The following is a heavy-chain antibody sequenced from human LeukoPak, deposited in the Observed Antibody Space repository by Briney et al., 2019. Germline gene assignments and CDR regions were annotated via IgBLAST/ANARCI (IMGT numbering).Heavy chain of an antibody. D-gene: IGHD1-20*01. CDR2: ISPYNGNT. V-gene: IGHV1-18*01. CDR3: ARASTHRYNWKSGQLNDAFDI. J-gene: IGHJ3*02. CDR1: GYTFTHYV. Sequence: ASVKVSCKTSGYTFTHYVISWVRQAPGQGLEWMGRISPYNGNTKYAQKLQGRVTMTTDTSTSTAYMELRSLRSDDTAVYYCARASTHRYNWKSGQLNDAFDIWGQGTMVTVSS.